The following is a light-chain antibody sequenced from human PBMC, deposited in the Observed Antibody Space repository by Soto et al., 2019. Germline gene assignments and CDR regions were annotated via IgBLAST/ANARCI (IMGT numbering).Light chain of an antibody. CDR2: TAS. J-gene: IGKJ1*01. Sequence: DVQMTQSPSSVSASVGDRVAITCRASQDIRRWLAWYQQKPGKAPRLLIYTASILQSGVPSRFSGSGSGTDFTLTISSLQPEDSATYYCHQADNFPWTFGQGTKVEIE. CDR3: HQADNFPWT. CDR1: QDIRRW. V-gene: IGKV1-12*01.